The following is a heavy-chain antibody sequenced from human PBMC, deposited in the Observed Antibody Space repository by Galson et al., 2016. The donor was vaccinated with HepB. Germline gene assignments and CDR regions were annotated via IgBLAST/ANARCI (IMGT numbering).Heavy chain of an antibody. V-gene: IGHV3-33*08. CDR2: IWYDGSKK. J-gene: IGHJ4*02. D-gene: IGHD3-9*01. CDR1: GFSFSGYG. CDR3: ARGGGRYFDWL. Sequence: SLRLSCATSGFSFSGYGMHWVRQAPGKGLEWLAVIWYDGSKKYHADSVKGRFTISRDNSKNTLYLEMNRLRAGDTALYYCARGGGRYFDWLWGQGTLVTVSS.